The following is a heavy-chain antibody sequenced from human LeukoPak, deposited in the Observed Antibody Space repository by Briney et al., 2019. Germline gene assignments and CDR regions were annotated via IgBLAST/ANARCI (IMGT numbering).Heavy chain of an antibody. V-gene: IGHV3-7*03. J-gene: IGHJ4*02. CDR3: AKDLGTYYDILTGYYSGLGY. CDR1: GFMFSSYW. Sequence: PGGSLRLSCAASGFMFSSYWMSWVRQAPGKGLEWVADIKEDGSEKSYVDSVKGRFTISRDNSKNTLYLQMNSLRAEDTAVYYCAKDLGTYYDILTGYYSGLGYWGQGTLVTVSS. CDR2: IKEDGSEK. D-gene: IGHD3-9*01.